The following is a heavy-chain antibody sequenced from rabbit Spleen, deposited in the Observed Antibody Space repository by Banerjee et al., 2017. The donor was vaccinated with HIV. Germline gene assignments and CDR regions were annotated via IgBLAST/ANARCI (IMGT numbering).Heavy chain of an antibody. CDR3: ARDKELDIWGYEFNL. CDR1: GVSLNDKDV. V-gene: IGHV1S45*01. D-gene: IGHD3-1*01. J-gene: IGHJ4*01. Sequence: EQLEESGGGLVKPEGSLTLTCKASGVSLNDKDVMCWVRQAPGKGLEWIACIYAGDGSTDYANWVNGRFTISKTSSTVDLKMTSLTAADTATYFCARDKELDIWGYEFNLWGPGTLVTVS. CDR2: IYAGDGST.